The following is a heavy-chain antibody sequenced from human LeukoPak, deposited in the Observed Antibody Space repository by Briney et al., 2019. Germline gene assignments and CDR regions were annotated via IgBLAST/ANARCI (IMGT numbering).Heavy chain of an antibody. Sequence: GRSLRLSCAASGFTFSSYAMHWVRQAPGKGLEWVAVMWYDGSNKYYADPVKGRFTISRDNSKSTLFLQMNSLRAEDSALYYCATSIAAAGTGSFYYYGLDVWGQGTTVTVSS. CDR2: MWYDGSNK. V-gene: IGHV3-33*08. CDR1: GFTFSSYA. J-gene: IGHJ6*02. D-gene: IGHD6-13*01. CDR3: ATSIAAAGTGSFYYYGLDV.